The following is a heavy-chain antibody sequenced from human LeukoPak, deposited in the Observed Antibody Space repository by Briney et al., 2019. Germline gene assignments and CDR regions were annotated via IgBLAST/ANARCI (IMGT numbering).Heavy chain of an antibody. CDR3: ARHRNDEDAFDI. D-gene: IGHD1-1*01. V-gene: IGHV4-38-2*01. CDR2: ISHTGTT. J-gene: IGHJ3*02. CDR1: GYSISSNYF. Sequence: SETLSLTCAVSGYSISSNYFWGWIRQPPGKGLEWIGTISHTGTTFYKPSLKTRIAISLDTSKNQFSLKVNPVTAADTAVYYCARHRNDEDAFDIWGQGTMVTVSS.